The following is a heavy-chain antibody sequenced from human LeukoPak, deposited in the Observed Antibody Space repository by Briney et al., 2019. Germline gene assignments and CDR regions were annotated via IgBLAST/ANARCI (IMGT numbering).Heavy chain of an antibody. CDR1: GGSISSYY. V-gene: IGHV4-59*01. D-gene: IGHD6-19*01. J-gene: IGHJ4*02. CDR3: AGVKAVAGNRYHDY. CDR2: IYYSGST. Sequence: TSETLSLTCTVSGGSISSYYWSWIRQPPGKGLEWIGYIYYSGSTNYNPSLKSRVTISVDTSKNQFSLKLSSVTAADTAVYYCAGVKAVAGNRYHDYWGQGTLVTVSS.